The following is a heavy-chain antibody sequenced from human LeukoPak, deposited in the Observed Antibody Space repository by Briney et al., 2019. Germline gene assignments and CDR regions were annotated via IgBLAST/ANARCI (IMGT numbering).Heavy chain of an antibody. D-gene: IGHD6-19*01. J-gene: IGHJ4*02. Sequence: PGGSLRLSCVASGFTFSSYWMSWVRQTPGKGLEWVVNIKEDGSEKYYVDSVKGRFTISRHNAKNSLYLEMSNLRAEDTAVYYCARDSSGNDYWGQGTLVTVSS. CDR2: IKEDGSEK. CDR1: GFTFSSYW. V-gene: IGHV3-7*03. CDR3: ARDSSGNDY.